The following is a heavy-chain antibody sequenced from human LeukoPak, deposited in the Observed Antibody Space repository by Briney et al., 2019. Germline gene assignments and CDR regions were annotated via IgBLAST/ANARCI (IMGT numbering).Heavy chain of an antibody. D-gene: IGHD1-26*01. CDR3: ARGSGSYYDY. V-gene: IGHV3-74*01. J-gene: IGHJ4*02. CDR1: GFTFSNYW. Sequence: GGSLRLSCAASGFTFSNYWMHWVRQAPGKGLVWVSCLQSDGITTSYAESVKGRFTISRDDAKNSLYLQMNSLRDEDTAVYYCARGSGSYYDYWGQGTLVTVSS. CDR2: LQSDGITT.